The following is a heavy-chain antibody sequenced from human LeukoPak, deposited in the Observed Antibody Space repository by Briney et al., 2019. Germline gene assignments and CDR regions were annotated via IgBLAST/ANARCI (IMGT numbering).Heavy chain of an antibody. V-gene: IGHV3-21*01. J-gene: IGHJ4*02. CDR2: ISSSSSYI. Sequence: PGGSLRLSCAASGFTFSSYSMNRVRQAPGKGLEWVSSISSSSSYIYYADSVKGRFTISRDNAKNSLYLQMNSLRAEDTAVYYCARVALQQLYFDYWGQGTLVTVSS. D-gene: IGHD6-13*01. CDR1: GFTFSSYS. CDR3: ARVALQQLYFDY.